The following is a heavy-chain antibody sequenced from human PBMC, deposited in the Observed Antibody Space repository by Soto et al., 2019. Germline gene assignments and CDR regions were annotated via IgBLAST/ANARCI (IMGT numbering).Heavy chain of an antibody. D-gene: IGHD6-13*01. J-gene: IGHJ4*02. CDR2: IYHSGST. Sequence: QMQLQESGPGLVKPSGTLSLTCAVSGGSISSSNWWSWVRQPPGKGLEWIGEIYHSGSTNYNPSLKSRVTLSVDKSKNQFSLKLTSLTAADTAVYYCARRGVAAAGLFDYWGQGTLVTVSS. CDR3: ARRGVAAAGLFDY. CDR1: GGSISSSNW. V-gene: IGHV4-4*02.